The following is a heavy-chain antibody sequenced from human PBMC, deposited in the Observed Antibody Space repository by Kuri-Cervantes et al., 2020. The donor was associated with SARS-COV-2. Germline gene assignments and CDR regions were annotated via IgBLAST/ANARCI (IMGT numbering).Heavy chain of an antibody. D-gene: IGHD1-26*01. J-gene: IGHJ4*02. V-gene: IGHV4-30-4*08. CDR1: GGSISSGDYY. Sequence: SETLSLTCTVSGGSISSGDYYWSWIRQPPGKGLEWIGYIYYSGSTYYNPSLKSRVTISVDTSKNQFSLKLSSVTAADTDVYYCARSPVVGWELGHFDYWGQGTLVTVSS. CDR3: ARSPVVGWELGHFDY. CDR2: IYYSGST.